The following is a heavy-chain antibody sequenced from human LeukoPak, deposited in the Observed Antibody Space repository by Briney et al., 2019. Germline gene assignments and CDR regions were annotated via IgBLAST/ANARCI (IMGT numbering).Heavy chain of an antibody. CDR2: ISSSGSTI. J-gene: IGHJ3*02. CDR1: GFTFSDYY. Sequence: GGSLRLSCAASGFTFSDYYMSWIRQAPGKGLEWVSYISSSGSTIYYADSVKGRFTISRDNAKNSLYLQMNSLRAEDTAVYYCARHRYCSSTSCYWGNAFDIWGRGTMVTVSS. V-gene: IGHV3-11*01. D-gene: IGHD2-2*01. CDR3: ARHRYCSSTSCYWGNAFDI.